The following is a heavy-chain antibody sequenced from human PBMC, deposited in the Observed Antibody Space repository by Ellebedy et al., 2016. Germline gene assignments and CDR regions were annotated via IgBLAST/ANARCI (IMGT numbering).Heavy chain of an antibody. CDR1: GYTFTNYY. J-gene: IGHJ4*02. CDR3: ARAPELENSYFHY. Sequence: ASVKVSCKASGYTFTNYYMHWVRQAPGQGLEWVGIINPSGGTTSYAQKFQGRVTMTSDTSTSTVYMEVRSLRSEDTAVFYCARAPELENSYFHYWGQGTLVTVSS. D-gene: IGHD2/OR15-2a*01. CDR2: INPSGGTT. V-gene: IGHV1-46*01.